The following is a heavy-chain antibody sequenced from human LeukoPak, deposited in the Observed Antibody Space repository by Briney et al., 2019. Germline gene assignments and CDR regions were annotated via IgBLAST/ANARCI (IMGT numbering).Heavy chain of an antibody. J-gene: IGHJ4*02. Sequence: SETLSLTCTVSGGSISSHYWSWIRQPPGNGLEWIGYIYYSGSTNYNPSLKSRVTISVDTSKNQFSLKLSSVTAADTAVYYCARVRDGYNRYYFDYWGQGTLVTVSS. CDR3: ARVRDGYNRYYFDY. D-gene: IGHD5-24*01. CDR2: IYYSGST. CDR1: GGSISSHY. V-gene: IGHV4-59*11.